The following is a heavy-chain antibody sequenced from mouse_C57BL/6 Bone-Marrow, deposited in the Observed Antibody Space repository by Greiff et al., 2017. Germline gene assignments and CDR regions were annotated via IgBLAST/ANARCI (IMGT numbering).Heavy chain of an antibody. Sequence: EVKLMESGEGLVKPGGSLKLSCAASGFTFSSYAMSWVRQTPEKRLEWVAYISSGGDYIYYADTVKGRVTISSDNARNTLYLQMSSLKSEDTAMYYCTKSRISAMDYWGQGTSVTVSS. D-gene: IGHD6-2*01. CDR2: ISSGGDYI. J-gene: IGHJ4*01. CDR3: TKSRISAMDY. V-gene: IGHV5-9-1*02. CDR1: GFTFSSYA.